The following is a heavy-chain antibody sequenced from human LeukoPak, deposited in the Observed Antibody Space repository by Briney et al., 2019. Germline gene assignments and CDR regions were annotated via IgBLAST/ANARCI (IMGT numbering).Heavy chain of an antibody. CDR3: ARADRLHGGPYLIGP. V-gene: IGHV1-2*02. J-gene: IGHJ5*02. Sequence: ASVKVSCKASGYSFTDYYMHWVRQAPGQGLEWMGWINPNSGGTNSAQKFQGRVTMTRDKSITTVYMEVSCLTSDDTAIYYCARADRLHGGPYLIGPWGQGTLVTVSS. D-gene: IGHD2-21*01. CDR1: GYSFTDYY. CDR2: INPNSGGT.